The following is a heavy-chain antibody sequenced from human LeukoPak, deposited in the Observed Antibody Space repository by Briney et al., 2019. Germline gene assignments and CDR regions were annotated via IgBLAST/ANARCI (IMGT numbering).Heavy chain of an antibody. J-gene: IGHJ5*02. Sequence: SQTLSLTCTVSGGSISSGDYYWSWIRQPPAKGLEWLGYIYYSGSTYYNPSLKSRVTISVDTSMNQFSLTLSSVTDAGADVYYCPWSVTMVRGVRGFDRWRQGTMVTDSS. D-gene: IGHD3-10*01. V-gene: IGHV4-30-4*01. CDR3: PWSVTMVRGVRGFDR. CDR2: IYYSGST. CDR1: GGSISSGDYY.